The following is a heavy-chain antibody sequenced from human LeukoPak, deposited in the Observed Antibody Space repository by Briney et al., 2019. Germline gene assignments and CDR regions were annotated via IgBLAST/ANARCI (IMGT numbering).Heavy chain of an antibody. CDR1: GFTFSSNY. CDR2: IYSGGST. V-gene: IGHV3-53*01. CDR3: ARVEVRGVITVYAFDI. D-gene: IGHD3-10*01. J-gene: IGHJ3*02. Sequence: GGSLRLSCAASGFTFSSNYMSWVRQAPGKGLEWVSVIYSGGSTYYADSVTGRFTISRDNSKNTLYLQMNSLRAEDTAVYYCARVEVRGVITVYAFDIWGQGTMVTVSS.